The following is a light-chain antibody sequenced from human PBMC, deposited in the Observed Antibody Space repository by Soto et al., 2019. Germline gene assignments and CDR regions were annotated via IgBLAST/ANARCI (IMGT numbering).Light chain of an antibody. Sequence: DIQMIQSPSSLSAYVGARVTISCRASQDIGNHLAWYQQKPGKVPKLLIHAASTLQSGVPSRFSGSGSGTDDTLTISSLQPEDVATYFCEMYNIAPLITFGQGTRLEIK. CDR3: EMYNIAPLIT. CDR2: AAS. V-gene: IGKV1-27*01. J-gene: IGKJ5*01. CDR1: QDIGNH.